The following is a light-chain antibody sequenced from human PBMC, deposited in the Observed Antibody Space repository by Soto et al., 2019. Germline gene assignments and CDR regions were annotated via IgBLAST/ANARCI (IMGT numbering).Light chain of an antibody. Sequence: SALTQPASVSGSPGQSITISCTGTSSDVGGYNYVSWYQQHPGKAPKLMIYEVSNRPSGVSNRFSGSKSGNTASLSISGLQAEDEADYYCSSYTTSSTYVFGIGTKVTVL. CDR3: SSYTTSSTYV. CDR2: EVS. CDR1: SSDVGGYNY. V-gene: IGLV2-14*01. J-gene: IGLJ1*01.